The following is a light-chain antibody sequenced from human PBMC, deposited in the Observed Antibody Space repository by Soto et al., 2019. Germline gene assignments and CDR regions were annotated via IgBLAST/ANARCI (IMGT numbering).Light chain of an antibody. Sequence: QAVVTQEPSFSVSPGGTVNLTCGLTSGSVSTTNYPSWYQQTPGQAPRTLIYSTKTRSSGVPDRFSGSKSGASASLAITGLLPEDEADFFCQSFDTNLNAVVFGGGTKLTVL. J-gene: IGLJ2*01. CDR3: QSFDTNLNAVV. CDR1: SGSVSTTNY. CDR2: STK. V-gene: IGLV8-61*01.